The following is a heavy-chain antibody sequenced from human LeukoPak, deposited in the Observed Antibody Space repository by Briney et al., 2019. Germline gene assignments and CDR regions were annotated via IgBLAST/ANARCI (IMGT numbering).Heavy chain of an antibody. V-gene: IGHV1-2*02. CDR1: GYTFTGYY. CDR2: INPNSGGT. D-gene: IGHD4-17*01. Sequence: ASVKVSCKASGYTFTGYYMHWVRQAPGQGLEWMGWINPNSGGTNYAQTFQGRVTMTRDTSISTAYMELSRLRSDDTAVYYCARDYGEPVGYGMDVWGQGTTVTVSS. CDR3: ARDYGEPVGYGMDV. J-gene: IGHJ6*02.